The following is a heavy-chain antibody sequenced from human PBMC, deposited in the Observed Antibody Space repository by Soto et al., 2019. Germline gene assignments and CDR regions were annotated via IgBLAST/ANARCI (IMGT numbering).Heavy chain of an antibody. CDR3: ARAPVDCSDGSCYSEDAFDI. D-gene: IGHD2-15*01. CDR2: IILIFGTA. J-gene: IGHJ3*02. Sequence: ASVKVSFKASGGTFSSYAISWVRQAPGQGLEWMGGIILIFGTANYAQKFQGRVTITADESTSTAYMELSSLRSEDTAVYYCARAPVDCSDGSCYSEDAFDIWGQGTMVTVSS. V-gene: IGHV1-69*13. CDR1: GGTFSSYA.